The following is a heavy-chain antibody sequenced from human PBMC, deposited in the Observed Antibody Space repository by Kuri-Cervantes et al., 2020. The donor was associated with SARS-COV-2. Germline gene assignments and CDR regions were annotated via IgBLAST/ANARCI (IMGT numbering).Heavy chain of an antibody. D-gene: IGHD2-2*01. Sequence: GSLRLSCTVSGGSISSSSYYWGRIRQPPGKGLEWIGSIYYSGSTYYNPSLKSRVTISVDTSKNQFSLKLSSVTAADTAVYYCARHIPHIVVVPAAINNWFDPGAREPWSPSPQ. V-gene: IGHV4-39*01. CDR1: GGSISSSSYY. CDR2: IYYSGST. J-gene: IGHJ5*02. CDR3: ARHIPHIVVVPAAINNWFDP.